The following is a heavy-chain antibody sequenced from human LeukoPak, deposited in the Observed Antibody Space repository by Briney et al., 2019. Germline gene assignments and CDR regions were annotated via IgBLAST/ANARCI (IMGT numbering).Heavy chain of an antibody. V-gene: IGHV3-21*04. D-gene: IGHD2-2*01. CDR3: ARDYCSSTSCYAGY. Sequence: GGSLRLSCAASGFTFSSYSMNWVRQAPGKGLEWVSSISSSSSYIYYADSVKGRFTISRDNSKNTLYLQMNSLRAEDTAVYYCARDYCSSTSCYAGYWGQGTLVTVSS. J-gene: IGHJ4*02. CDR1: GFTFSSYS. CDR2: ISSSSSYI.